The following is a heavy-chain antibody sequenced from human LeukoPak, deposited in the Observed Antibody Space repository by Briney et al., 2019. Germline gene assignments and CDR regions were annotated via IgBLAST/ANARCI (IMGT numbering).Heavy chain of an antibody. D-gene: IGHD3-3*01. CDR1: GFTFSSYG. CDR3: AKVGAIDYDFWSGPVYYYYGMDV. CDR2: ISYDGSNK. Sequence: GGSLRLSCAASGFTFSSYGMHWVRQVPGKGLEWVAVISYDGSNKYYADSVKGRFTISRDNSKNTLYLQMNSLRAEDTAVYYCAKVGAIDYDFWSGPVYYYYGMDVWGQGTTVTVSS. V-gene: IGHV3-30*18. J-gene: IGHJ6*02.